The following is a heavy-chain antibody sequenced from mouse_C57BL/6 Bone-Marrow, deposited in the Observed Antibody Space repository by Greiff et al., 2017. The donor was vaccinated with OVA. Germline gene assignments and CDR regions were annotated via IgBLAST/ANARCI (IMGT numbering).Heavy chain of an antibody. CDR3: VKDDYDYDGYYFDY. J-gene: IGHJ2*01. CDR1: GFTFTTYA. Sequence: EVQLVESGGGLVQPKGSLKLSCAASGFTFTTYAMHWVRQAPGKGLEWVARIRSKSSNYATYYADSVKDRFTISRDDSQSMLYLQMNNLKTEDTAMYYCVKDDYDYDGYYFDYWGQGTTLTVSS. D-gene: IGHD2-4*01. CDR2: IRSKSSNYAT. V-gene: IGHV10-3*01.